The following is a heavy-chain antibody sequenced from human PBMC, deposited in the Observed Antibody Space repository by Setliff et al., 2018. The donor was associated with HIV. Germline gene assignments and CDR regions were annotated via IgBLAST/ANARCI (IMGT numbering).Heavy chain of an antibody. CDR2: VNHNGNI. CDR1: GVPLSDYY. Sequence: WETLSLTCTLNGVPLSDYYWNWIRQSPGKGLEWIVEVNHNGNINYNPSLKSRVTVSVDTSKTQYSLKMISVTAADTAMYYCAISIVGVTSEMYWAQGTLVTVSS. D-gene: IGHD2-21*02. CDR3: AISIVGVTSEMY. V-gene: IGHV4-34*01. J-gene: IGHJ4*02.